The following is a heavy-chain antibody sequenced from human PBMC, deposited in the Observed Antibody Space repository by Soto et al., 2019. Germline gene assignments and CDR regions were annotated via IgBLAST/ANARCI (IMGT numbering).Heavy chain of an antibody. CDR1: GYTFTSYG. V-gene: IGHV1-18*01. CDR3: ATRSPAFDF. CDR2: ISTSKGNT. J-gene: IGHJ4*02. Sequence: ASVKVSCKTSGYTFTSYGIAWVRQAPGQGLEWMGWISTSKGNTNYAQKFQGRVTMTTDTATSTAYMELRSLRSDDTAVYYCATRSPAFDFWGQGTLVTVSS.